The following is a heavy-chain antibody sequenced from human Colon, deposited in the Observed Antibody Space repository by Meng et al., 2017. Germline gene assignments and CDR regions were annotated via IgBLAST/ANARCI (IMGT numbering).Heavy chain of an antibody. CDR2: INQEGSEK. CDR1: GFTFTESY. Sequence: GGSLRPSCAVSGFTFTESYMTWVRQTPGQGLEWVANINQEGSEKYYVDSVKGRFTISRDKAKNLLYLQMNSLRAEDTAVYYCARELDYWGPGTLVTVSS. J-gene: IGHJ4*02. CDR3: ARELDY. V-gene: IGHV3-7*01.